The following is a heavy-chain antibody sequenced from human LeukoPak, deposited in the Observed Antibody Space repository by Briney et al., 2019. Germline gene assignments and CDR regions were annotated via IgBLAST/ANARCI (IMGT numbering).Heavy chain of an antibody. Sequence: PSETLSLTCAVYGGSFSGYYWSWIRQPPGKGLEWIGEINHSGSTNYNPSLKSRVTISVDTSKNQFSLKLSSVTAADTAVYYCARVMYYYDSSGYLLDYWGQGTLVTVSS. J-gene: IGHJ4*02. V-gene: IGHV4-34*01. CDR1: GGSFSGYY. CDR2: INHSGST. D-gene: IGHD3-22*01. CDR3: ARVMYYYDSSGYLLDY.